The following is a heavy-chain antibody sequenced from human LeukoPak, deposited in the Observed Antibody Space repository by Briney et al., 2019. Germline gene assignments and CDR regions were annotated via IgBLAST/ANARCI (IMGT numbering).Heavy chain of an antibody. J-gene: IGHJ3*02. CDR3: ARDADRSSGWIEGAFDI. D-gene: IGHD6-19*01. CDR2: IIPILGIA. V-gene: IGHV1-69*04. CDR1: GGTFSSYA. Sequence: ASVKVSCKASGGTFSSYAISWVRQAPGQGLEWMGRIIPILGIANYAQKFQGRVTITADKSTSTAYMELSSLRSEDTAVYYCARDADRSSGWIEGAFDIWGQGTMVTVSS.